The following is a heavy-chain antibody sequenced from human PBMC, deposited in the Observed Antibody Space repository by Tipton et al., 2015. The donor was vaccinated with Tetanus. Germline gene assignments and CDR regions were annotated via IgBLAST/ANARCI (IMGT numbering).Heavy chain of an antibody. CDR1: GASISSSRRFD. CDR2: ISYSGST. D-gene: IGHD5-12*01. CDR3: ARANNDYPKKGPFDY. V-gene: IGHV4-39*07. J-gene: IGHJ4*02. Sequence: TLSLTCTVSGASISSSRRFDCAWIRRPPGKGLEWIGTISYSGSTSYSPSLKSRVTISLDRSKNQFSLNLRSVITADTAVYYCARANNDYPKKGPFDYWGQGILVIVSS.